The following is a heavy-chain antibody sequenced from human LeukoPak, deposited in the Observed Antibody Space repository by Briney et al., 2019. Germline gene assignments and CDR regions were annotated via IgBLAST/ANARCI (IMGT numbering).Heavy chain of an antibody. CDR1: GYTFTSYD. CDR2: MNPYGVNT. CDR3: ARGYYDSSGSYFDY. D-gene: IGHD3-22*01. V-gene: IGHV1-8*01. J-gene: IGHJ4*02. Sequence: ASVKVSCKSSGYTFTSYDINWVRQATGQGLEWMGWMNPYGVNTVYAQKFQGRVTMTRNTSISTAYMDLSSLRSEDTAVYYCARGYYDSSGSYFDYWGQGTLVSVSS.